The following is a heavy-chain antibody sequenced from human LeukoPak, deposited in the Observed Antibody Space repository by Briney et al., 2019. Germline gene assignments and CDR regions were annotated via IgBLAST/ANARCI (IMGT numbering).Heavy chain of an antibody. Sequence: ASVKVSCKASGYTFTGYYMHWVRQATGQGLEWMGWMNPNSGNTGYAQKFQGRVTITRNTSISTAYMELSSLRSEDTAVYYCARGGVYCTNGVCYYFDYWGQGTLVTVSS. CDR3: ARGGVYCTNGVCYYFDY. CDR2: MNPNSGNT. D-gene: IGHD2-8*01. V-gene: IGHV1-8*03. J-gene: IGHJ4*02. CDR1: GYTFTGYY.